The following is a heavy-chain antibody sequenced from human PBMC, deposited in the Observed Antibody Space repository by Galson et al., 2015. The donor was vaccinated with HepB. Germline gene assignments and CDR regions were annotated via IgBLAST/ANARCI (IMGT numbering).Heavy chain of an antibody. CDR1: GYTFTGYY. D-gene: IGHD6-19*01. Sequence: SVKVSCKASGYTFTGYYMHWVRQAPGQGLEWMGWINPNSGGTNYAQKFQGRVTMTRDTSISTAYMELSRLRSDDTAVYYCARDSNSSGWYNWFDPWGQGALVTVSS. CDR2: INPNSGGT. V-gene: IGHV1-2*02. J-gene: IGHJ5*02. CDR3: ARDSNSSGWYNWFDP.